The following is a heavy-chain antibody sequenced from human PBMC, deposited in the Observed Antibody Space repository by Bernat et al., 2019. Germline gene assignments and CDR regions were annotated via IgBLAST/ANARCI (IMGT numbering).Heavy chain of an antibody. D-gene: IGHD2-2*01. CDR1: GDSISSSSYH. V-gene: IGHV4-39*01. J-gene: IGHJ4*02. Sequence: QLQLQESGPGLVKPSETLSLTCTVSGDSISSSSYHWAWIRQPPGKGLEWIGSIYYSGSTYYNPSLESRVTISVDTSKNQFSLKLNSVTAADTAVYYCTRRPGGYVDYWGQGTLVTVSS. CDR3: TRRPGGYVDY. CDR2: IYYSGST.